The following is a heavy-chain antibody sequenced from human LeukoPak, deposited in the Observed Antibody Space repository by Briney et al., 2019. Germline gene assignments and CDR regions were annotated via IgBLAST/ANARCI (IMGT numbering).Heavy chain of an antibody. D-gene: IGHD2-21*01. J-gene: IGHJ4*02. CDR2: SSSSSSYI. CDR1: GFTFSSYS. V-gene: IGHV3-21*01. CDR3: ATIPSTELNAY. Sequence: GGSLRLSCAASGFTFSSYSMNWVRQAPGKGLEWLSSSSSSSSYIYYADSVRGRFTISRDNAKNSLYLQMNSLRADDTAVYFCATIPSTELNAYWGQGTLVTVSA.